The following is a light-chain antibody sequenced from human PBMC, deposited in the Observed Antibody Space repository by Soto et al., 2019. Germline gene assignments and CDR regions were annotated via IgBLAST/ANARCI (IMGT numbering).Light chain of an antibody. CDR3: QQFANSPYT. CDR2: GAS. J-gene: IGKJ2*01. CDR1: QSVSSSY. V-gene: IGKV3-20*01. Sequence: EIVLTQSPGTLSLSPGERATLSCRASQSVSSSYLAWYQQKPGQAPRLLIYGASSRATGIPDRFSGSGSGTDFTFTLSRLEPEHFAVYYCQQFANSPYTFGQGTELEIK.